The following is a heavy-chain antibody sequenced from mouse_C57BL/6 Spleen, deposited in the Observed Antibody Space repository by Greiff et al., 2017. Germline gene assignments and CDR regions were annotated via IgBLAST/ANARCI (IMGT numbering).Heavy chain of an antibody. D-gene: IGHD1-1*01. CDR3: ARGGYYGSSYEGNYFDY. Sequence: QVQLQQSGAELVRPGSSVKLSCKASGYTFTSYWMHWVKQRPIQGLEWIGNIDPSDSETHYNQKFKDKATLTVDKSSSTAYMQLSSLTSEDSAVYYCARGGYYGSSYEGNYFDYWGQGTTLTVSS. J-gene: IGHJ2*01. CDR2: IDPSDSET. V-gene: IGHV1-52*01. CDR1: GYTFTSYW.